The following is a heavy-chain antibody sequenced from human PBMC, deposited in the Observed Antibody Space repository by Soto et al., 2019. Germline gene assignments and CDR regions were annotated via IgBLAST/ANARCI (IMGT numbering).Heavy chain of an antibody. D-gene: IGHD6-13*01. CDR1: GYTITCCA. CDR3: ARDGEXKAAAAMVY. J-gene: IGHJ4*02. CDR2: INAGDGDT. V-gene: IGHV1-3*01. Sequence: QVQLVQSGAEVKKPGASVRISCKASGYTITCCAMHWVRQAPGQRPEWMGWINAGDGDTKYSQNFQGRLTIIRDTSASTAYMELSSLRSEDTAVYYCARDGEXKAAAAMVYWGQGTLVTVSS.